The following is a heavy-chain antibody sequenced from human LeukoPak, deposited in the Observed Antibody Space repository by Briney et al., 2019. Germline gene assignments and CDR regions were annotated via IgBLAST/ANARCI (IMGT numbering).Heavy chain of an antibody. J-gene: IGHJ6*03. CDR1: GYTFTTYG. D-gene: IGHD5-24*01. CDR2: ISPYNGDT. CDR3: ARVWMAAYYYYYMDV. Sequence: ASVKVSCKASGYTFTTYGISWVRQAPGQRLEWMGWISPYNGDTKYAQKLQGRVTMTTDTSTSTVYMELRSLRSDDTAVYYCARVWMAAYYYYYMDVWGKGTTVTVSS. V-gene: IGHV1-18*01.